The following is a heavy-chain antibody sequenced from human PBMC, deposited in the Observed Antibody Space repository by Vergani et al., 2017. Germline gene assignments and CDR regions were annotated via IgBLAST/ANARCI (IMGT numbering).Heavy chain of an antibody. D-gene: IGHD4-17*01. CDR2: INAGNGNT. J-gene: IGHJ3*02. Sequence: QVQLVQSGAEVKKPGASVKVSCKASGYTFTSYAMHWVRQAPGQRLEWMGWINAGNGNTKYSQKFQGRVTITRDTSASTACMELSSLRSEDTALYYCAVTAVTTLSDSFDIWGQGTMVTVSS. CDR1: GYTFTSYA. CDR3: AVTAVTTLSDSFDI. V-gene: IGHV1-3*01.